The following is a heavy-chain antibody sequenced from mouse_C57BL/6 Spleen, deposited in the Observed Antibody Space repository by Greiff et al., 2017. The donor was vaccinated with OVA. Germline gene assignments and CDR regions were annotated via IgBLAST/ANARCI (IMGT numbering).Heavy chain of an antibody. Sequence: VQLQQSGAELVKPGASVKLSCTASGFNIKDYYMHWVKQRPEQGLEWIGRIDPEDGETKYAPKFQGKATLTADTSSNTAYLQLSSLTSEDTAVYYCARSAYYYGSSYWYFDVWGTGTTVTVSS. D-gene: IGHD1-1*01. V-gene: IGHV14-2*01. J-gene: IGHJ1*03. CDR2: IDPEDGET. CDR1: GFNIKDYY. CDR3: ARSAYYYGSSYWYFDV.